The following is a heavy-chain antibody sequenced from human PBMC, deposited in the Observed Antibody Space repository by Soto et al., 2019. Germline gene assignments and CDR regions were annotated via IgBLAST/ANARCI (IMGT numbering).Heavy chain of an antibody. CDR3: ATAYYYDSSGYYFQH. D-gene: IGHD3-22*01. J-gene: IGHJ1*01. Sequence: ASVKVSCMVSGYTLTELSMHWVRQAPGKGLEWMGGFDPEDGETIYAQKFQGRVTMTEDTSTDTAYMELSSLRSEDTAVYYCATAYYYDSSGYYFQHWGQGTLVTVSS. V-gene: IGHV1-24*01. CDR1: GYTLTELS. CDR2: FDPEDGET.